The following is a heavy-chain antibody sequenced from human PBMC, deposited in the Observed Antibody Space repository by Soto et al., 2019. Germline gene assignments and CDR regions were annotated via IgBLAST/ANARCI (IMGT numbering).Heavy chain of an antibody. Sequence: SVKVSCKASGYTFTRYGISWVRQAPGQGLEWMGGIIPIFGTANYAQKFQGRVTITADESTSTAYMELSSLRSEDTAVYYCAREKGFYDSNGYYSDQFDNWGQGNLVTVSS. CDR3: AREKGFYDSNGYYSDQFDN. D-gene: IGHD3-22*01. CDR2: IIPIFGTA. V-gene: IGHV1-69*13. J-gene: IGHJ4*02. CDR1: GYTFTRYG.